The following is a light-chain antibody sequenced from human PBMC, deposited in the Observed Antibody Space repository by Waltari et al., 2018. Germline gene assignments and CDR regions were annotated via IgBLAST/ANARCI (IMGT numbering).Light chain of an antibody. V-gene: IGKV3-20*01. CDR2: GAA. J-gene: IGKJ1*01. Sequence: EIVLTQSPGTLSLSPGERGTLSCRASPSVSRFLAWYQQKPGQAPRLLSYGAATRATGIPDRFSGSGSGTDFSLTISRLEPEDFAVYYCQKYDRLPATFGQGTKVEIK. CDR1: PSVSRF. CDR3: QKYDRLPAT.